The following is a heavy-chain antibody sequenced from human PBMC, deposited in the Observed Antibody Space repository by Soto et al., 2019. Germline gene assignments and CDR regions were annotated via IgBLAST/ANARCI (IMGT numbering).Heavy chain of an antibody. J-gene: IGHJ4*02. CDR1: GYTFTGYY. CDR3: ARGLRGYSYGYVY. CDR2: INPNSGGT. V-gene: IGHV1-2*04. D-gene: IGHD5-18*01. Sequence: ASVKVSCKASGYTFTGYYMHWVRQAPGQGLEWMGWINPNSGGTNYAQKFQGWVTMTRDTSISTAYMELSRLRSDDTAVYYCARGLRGYSYGYVYWGQGTLVTVSS.